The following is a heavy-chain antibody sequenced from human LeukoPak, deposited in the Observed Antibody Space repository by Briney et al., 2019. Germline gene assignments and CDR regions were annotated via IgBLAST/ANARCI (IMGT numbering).Heavy chain of an antibody. D-gene: IGHD2-15*01. J-gene: IGHJ5*02. CDR2: ISSSGTTI. Sequence: GGSLRLSCAASGFTFSSYEMNWVRQAPGKGLEWVSYISSSGTTIYYADSVKGRFTISRDNAKNSLYLQMNSLSAADTAVYYCARASCGGGTCHDSRGWFDPWGQGTLVTVSS. CDR3: ARASCGGGTCHDSRGWFDP. CDR1: GFTFSSYE. V-gene: IGHV3-48*03.